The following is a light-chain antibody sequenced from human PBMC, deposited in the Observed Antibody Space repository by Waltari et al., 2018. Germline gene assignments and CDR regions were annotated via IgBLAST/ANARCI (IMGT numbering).Light chain of an antibody. V-gene: IGKV1-5*03. J-gene: IGKJ1*01. CDR1: QSFSGW. Sequence: DIQMTQSPSTLSASVGDRVTITCRASQSFSGWLAWYQQKPGKAPKLLIYKASSLESGVPSRFSGSGSGTEFTHTITSLQPDDFATYYCQQSNSYSRTFGQGTKVEIK. CDR3: QQSNSYSRT. CDR2: KAS.